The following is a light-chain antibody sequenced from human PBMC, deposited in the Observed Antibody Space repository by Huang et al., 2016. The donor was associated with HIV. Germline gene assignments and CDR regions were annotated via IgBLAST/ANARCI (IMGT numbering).Light chain of an antibody. Sequence: EIVLTQSPATLSLSPGDSATLSCRASQSVTSHLGWYQQKPGQSPRLLIYDASNRATGIPTRFSGVGSGTDFTLTISSLEPEDFAIYYCQQRSNWPPTCGQGTRLEI. V-gene: IGKV3-11*01. CDR3: QQRSNWPPT. CDR2: DAS. J-gene: IGKJ5*01. CDR1: QSVTSH.